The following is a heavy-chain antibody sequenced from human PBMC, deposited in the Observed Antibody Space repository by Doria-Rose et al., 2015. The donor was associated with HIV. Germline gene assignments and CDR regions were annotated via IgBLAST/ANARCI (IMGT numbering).Heavy chain of an antibody. CDR2: IFSDDER. CDR1: GVSLSSPGMG. V-gene: IGHV2-26*01. CDR3: ARIKSSRWYHKYYFDF. D-gene: IGHD6-13*01. Sequence: TLKESGPVLVKPTEALTLTCTVSGVSLSSPGMGVSWIRQPPGNALEWLANIFSDDERSYKTSLKSRLTISRGTSKSQVVLTMTDMDPVDTATYYCARIKSSRWYHKYYFDFWGQGTLVIVSA. J-gene: IGHJ4*02.